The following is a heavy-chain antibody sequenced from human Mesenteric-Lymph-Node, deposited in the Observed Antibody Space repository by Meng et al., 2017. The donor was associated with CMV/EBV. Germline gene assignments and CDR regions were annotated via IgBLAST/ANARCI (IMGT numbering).Heavy chain of an antibody. J-gene: IGHJ6*02. CDR3: ARCGSSCKHLWPLDV. Sequence: ASVKVSCKASGYTFTSYDINWVRQATGQGPEWMGRMNPNSANIDYAQKFQGRVTMTRNTSISTAYMELKSLRSEGTAVYYCARCGSSCKHLWPLDVWGQGTTVTVSS. CDR1: GYTFTSYD. D-gene: IGHD3-10*01. CDR2: MNPNSANI. V-gene: IGHV1-8*01.